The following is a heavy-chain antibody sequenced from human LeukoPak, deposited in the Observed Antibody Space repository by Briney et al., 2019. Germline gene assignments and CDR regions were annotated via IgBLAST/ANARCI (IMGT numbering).Heavy chain of an antibody. Sequence: GGSLRLSCAASGFTFSSYSMNWVRQAPGKGLEWVASISSSSSYIYYADSVKGRFTISRDNAKNSLYLQMNSPRADDTAVYYCARGEQLVLGDWGQGTLVTVSS. V-gene: IGHV3-21*01. CDR1: GFTFSSYS. J-gene: IGHJ4*02. D-gene: IGHD6-13*01. CDR2: ISSSSSYI. CDR3: ARGEQLVLGD.